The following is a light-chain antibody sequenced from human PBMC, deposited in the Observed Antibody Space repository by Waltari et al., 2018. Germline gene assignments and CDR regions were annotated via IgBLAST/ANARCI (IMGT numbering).Light chain of an antibody. CDR1: GGSIASDY. Sequence: FLLTQPHSVSESPGKTITISCTRSGGSIASDYVQWYQQRPGSAPTTVIFENFQRLSGVPHRFSGSIDSSSNSASLIISGLKTEDEADYYCQSSDNNTVFFGGGTRLTVL. CDR3: QSSDNNTVF. V-gene: IGLV6-57*04. CDR2: ENF. J-gene: IGLJ2*01.